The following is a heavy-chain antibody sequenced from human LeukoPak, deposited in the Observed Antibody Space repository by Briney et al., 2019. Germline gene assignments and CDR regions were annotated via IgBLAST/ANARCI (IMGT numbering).Heavy chain of an antibody. CDR3: ARVWFGDFTYGMDV. Sequence: ASVKVSCKASGYTFTSYDINWVRQATGQGLEWTGWMNPNSGNTGYAQKFQGRATMTRNTSISTAYMELSSLRSEDTAVYYCARVWFGDFTYGMDVWGQGTTVTVSS. J-gene: IGHJ6*02. D-gene: IGHD3-10*01. CDR2: MNPNSGNT. CDR1: GYTFTSYD. V-gene: IGHV1-8*01.